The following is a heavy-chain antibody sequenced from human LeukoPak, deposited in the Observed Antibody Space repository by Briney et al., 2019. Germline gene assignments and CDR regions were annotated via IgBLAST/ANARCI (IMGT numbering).Heavy chain of an antibody. CDR3: AKEMGYGSGSTYYSVAFDI. J-gene: IGHJ3*02. D-gene: IGHD2-15*01. Sequence: GGALRLSCAASGFTFSSYAMTCVRHAPGKGLEWASPLRASGESTYYADSVKGRFTISRDNSKNTMYLHMSSLSAEDTAVYYCAKEMGYGSGSTYYSVAFDIWGQGTMVTVSS. V-gene: IGHV3-23*01. CDR1: GFTFSSYA. CDR2: LRASGEST.